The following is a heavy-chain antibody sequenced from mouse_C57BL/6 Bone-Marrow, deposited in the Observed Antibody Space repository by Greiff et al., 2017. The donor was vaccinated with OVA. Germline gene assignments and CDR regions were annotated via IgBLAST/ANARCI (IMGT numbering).Heavy chain of an antibody. Sequence: VQLQQPGAELVKPGASVKMSCKASGYTFTSYWITWVKQRPGQGLEWIGDIYPGSGSTNYNEKFKSKATLTVETSSSTAYMQLSSLTSEDSAVYYCARGDYYGSSFDYWGQGTTLTVSS. CDR3: ARGDYYGSSFDY. V-gene: IGHV1-55*01. CDR2: IYPGSGST. D-gene: IGHD1-1*01. CDR1: GYTFTSYW. J-gene: IGHJ2*01.